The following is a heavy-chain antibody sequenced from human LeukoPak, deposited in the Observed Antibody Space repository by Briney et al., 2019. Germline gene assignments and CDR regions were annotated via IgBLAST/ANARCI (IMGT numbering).Heavy chain of an antibody. CDR2: IIPIFGTA. V-gene: IGHV1-69*01. D-gene: IGHD6-6*01. CDR1: GGTFNSYA. Sequence: SVKVSCKASGGTFNSYAISWVRQAPGQGLEWMGGIIPIFGTANYAQKFQGRVTITADESTSTAYMELSSLRSEDTAVYYCASHKTPEYSSSENWFDPWRQGTLVTVSS. CDR3: ASHKTPEYSSSENWFDP. J-gene: IGHJ5*02.